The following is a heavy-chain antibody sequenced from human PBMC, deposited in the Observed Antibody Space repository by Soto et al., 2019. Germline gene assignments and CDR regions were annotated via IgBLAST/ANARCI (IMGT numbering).Heavy chain of an antibody. V-gene: IGHV1-69*08. D-gene: IGHD6-19*01. CDR3: ARDDIGGSGWYFDY. Sequence: QVQLVQSGAEVKKPGSSVKVSCKASGGTFSSYTISWVRQAPGQGLEWMGRIIPILGIANYAQKFQGRVTITADKSTSTAYMELSSLRSEDTAVYYCARDDIGGSGWYFDYWGQGTLVTVSS. CDR1: GGTFSSYT. J-gene: IGHJ4*02. CDR2: IIPILGIA.